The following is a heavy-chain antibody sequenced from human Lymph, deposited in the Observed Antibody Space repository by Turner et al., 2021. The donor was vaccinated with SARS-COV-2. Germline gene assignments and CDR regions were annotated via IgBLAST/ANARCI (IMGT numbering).Heavy chain of an antibody. CDR3: ARVKGYNGYDLRYYYGMDV. Sequence: QVQLVESGGGVVQPGRSLRLSCAASGFYFSCYGMHWVRQAQGKGLVVVAVIWYDGSNKYYADSVKGRFTISRDNSKNTLYLQMNSLRAEDTAVYYCARVKGYNGYDLRYYYGMDVWGQGTTVTVSS. V-gene: IGHV3-33*01. CDR2: IWYDGSNK. D-gene: IGHD5-12*01. J-gene: IGHJ6*02. CDR1: GFYFSCYG.